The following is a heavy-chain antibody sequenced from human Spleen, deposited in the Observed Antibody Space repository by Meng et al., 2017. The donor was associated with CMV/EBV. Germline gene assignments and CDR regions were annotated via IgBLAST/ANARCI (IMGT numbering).Heavy chain of an antibody. CDR3: ARHNGGTYRFDC. CDR2: TYYRSKWYN. J-gene: IGHJ4*02. V-gene: IGHV6-1*01. D-gene: IGHD1-26*01. Sequence: QLHLQQPGPGLLKPSQTLSLTLFISGDSVSSNSVAWAWIRQSPSRGLEWLGRTYYRSKWYNDYAMFVKSRITISQDTSKNQFSLQLNSVTPEDTAVYYCARHNGGTYRFDCWGQGTLVTVSS. CDR1: GDSVSSNSVA.